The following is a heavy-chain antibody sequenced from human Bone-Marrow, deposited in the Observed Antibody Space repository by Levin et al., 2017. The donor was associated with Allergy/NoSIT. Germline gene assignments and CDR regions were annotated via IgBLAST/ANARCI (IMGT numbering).Heavy chain of an antibody. CDR3: ARDRSSSYNYYYGMDV. Sequence: KISCKASGGTFSSYAISWVRQAPGQGLEWMGGIIPIFGTANYAQKFQGRVTITADKSTSTAYMELSSLRSEDTAVYYCARDRSSSYNYYYGMDVWGQGTTVTVSS. V-gene: IGHV1-69*06. CDR1: GGTFSSYA. D-gene: IGHD6-6*01. J-gene: IGHJ6*02. CDR2: IIPIFGTA.